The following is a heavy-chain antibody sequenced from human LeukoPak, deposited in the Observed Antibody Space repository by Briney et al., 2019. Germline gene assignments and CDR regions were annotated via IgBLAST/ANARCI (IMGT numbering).Heavy chain of an antibody. J-gene: IGHJ6*02. CDR3: AKGITMVRGVPMDV. CDR2: NNGDGRNI. V-gene: IGHV3-74*01. CDR1: GFTFSSYW. D-gene: IGHD3-10*01. Sequence: PGGSLRLSCVASGFTFSSYWMHWVRQDPRKGLVWVSRNNGDGRNINYADSVKGRFTISRDNSKNTLYLQMNSLRAEDTAVYYCAKGITMVRGVPMDVWGQGTTVTVSS.